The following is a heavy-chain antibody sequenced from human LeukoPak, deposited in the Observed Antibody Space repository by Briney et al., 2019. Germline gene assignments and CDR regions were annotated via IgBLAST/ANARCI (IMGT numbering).Heavy chain of an antibody. J-gene: IGHJ6*03. CDR3: ASSYDSSGGYYYYYMDV. CDR1: GFTFSSYW. D-gene: IGHD3-22*01. V-gene: IGHV3-7*01. CDR2: IKQDGSEK. Sequence: GGSLRLSCAASGFTFSSYWMSWVRQAPGKGLEWVANIKQDGSEKYYVDSVKGRFTISRDNAKNSLYLQMNSLRAEDTAVYYCASSYDSSGGYYYYYMDVWGKGTTVTVSS.